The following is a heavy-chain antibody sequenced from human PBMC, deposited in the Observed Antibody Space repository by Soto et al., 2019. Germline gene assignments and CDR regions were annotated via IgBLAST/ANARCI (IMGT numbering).Heavy chain of an antibody. CDR3: ARVANEMTYDF. CDR1: VFSLSTNT. V-gene: IGHV3-30*04. CDR2: ISNDGRRK. D-gene: IGHD1-1*01. J-gene: IGHJ4*02. Sequence: VGSLRLSCAASVFSLSTNTMHWVRQVPGKGLEWVASISNDGRRKYYADLVKGRFTISRDTANNILYLEMNSLRAEDTSLYYCARVANEMTYDFWGQGTQVTVSS.